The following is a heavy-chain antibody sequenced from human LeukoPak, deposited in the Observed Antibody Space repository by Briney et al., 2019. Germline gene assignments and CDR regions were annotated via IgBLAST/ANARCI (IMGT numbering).Heavy chain of an antibody. V-gene: IGHV4-34*01. J-gene: IGHJ4*02. Sequence: KPSETLSLTCAVYGGSFSGYYWSWIRQPPGKGLEWIGEINPSGSTNYNPSLKSRVTISVDTSKNQFSLKLSSVAAADTALYYCARGLPGYSSSWWNYWGQGTLGTVSS. CDR2: INPSGST. CDR1: GGSFSGYY. CDR3: ARGLPGYSSSWWNY. D-gene: IGHD6-13*01.